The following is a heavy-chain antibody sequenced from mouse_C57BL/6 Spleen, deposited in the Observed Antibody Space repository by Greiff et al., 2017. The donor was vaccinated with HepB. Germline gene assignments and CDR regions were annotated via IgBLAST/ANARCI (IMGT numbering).Heavy chain of an antibody. V-gene: IGHV1-53*01. J-gene: IGHJ2*01. CDR2: INPSNGGT. CDR1: GYTFTSYW. D-gene: IGHD2-4*01. Sequence: QVQLKQPGTELVKPGASVKLSCKASGYTFTSYWMHWVKQRPGQGLEWIGNINPSNGGTNYNEKFKSKATLTVDKSSSTAYMQLSSLTSEDSAVYYCASYDYDEGGFDYWGQGTTLTVSS. CDR3: ASYDYDEGGFDY.